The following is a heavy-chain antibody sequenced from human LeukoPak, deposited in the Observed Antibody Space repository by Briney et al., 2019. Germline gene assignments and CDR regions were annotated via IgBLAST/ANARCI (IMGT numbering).Heavy chain of an antibody. CDR3: ARDSEYCSGGSCLPYGMDV. D-gene: IGHD2-15*01. V-gene: IGHV4-59*12. CDR2: FYNSGRS. CDR1: DDSISDYY. Sequence: SETLSLTCTVSDDSISDYYRGWIRQPPGKGLEWIGYFYNSGRSTYNPSLKSRVTISVDTSKNQFSLKLSSVTAADTAVYYCARDSEYCSGGSCLPYGMDVWGQGTTVTVSS. J-gene: IGHJ6*02.